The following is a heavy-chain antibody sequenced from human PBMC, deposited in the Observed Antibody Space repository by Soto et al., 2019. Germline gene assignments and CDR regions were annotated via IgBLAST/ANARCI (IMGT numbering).Heavy chain of an antibody. D-gene: IGHD1-26*01. CDR1: GFTFSSYA. CDR2: ISYDGSNK. V-gene: IGHV3-30-3*01. Sequence: QVQLVESGGGVVQPGRSLRLSCAASGFTFSSYAMHWVRQAPGKGLEWVAVISYDGSNKYYADSVKGRFTISRDNSKNPLDLQMNSLRGGDMAVYYCGREGWELGPIDYWGQGTLVTVSS. J-gene: IGHJ4*02. CDR3: GREGWELGPIDY.